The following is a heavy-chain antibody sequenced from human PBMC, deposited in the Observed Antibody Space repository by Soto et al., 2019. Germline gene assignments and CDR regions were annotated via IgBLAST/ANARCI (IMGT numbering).Heavy chain of an antibody. Sequence: SETLSLTCTVSGGSISSYYWSWIRQPPGKGLEWIGYNYYSGSTNYNPSLKSRVTISVDTSKNQFSLKLSSVTAADTAVYYCARAAAAAPALGYYYGMDVWGQGTPVTVSS. CDR3: ARAAAAAPALGYYYGMDV. CDR1: GGSISSYY. J-gene: IGHJ6*02. V-gene: IGHV4-59*01. D-gene: IGHD6-13*01. CDR2: NYYSGST.